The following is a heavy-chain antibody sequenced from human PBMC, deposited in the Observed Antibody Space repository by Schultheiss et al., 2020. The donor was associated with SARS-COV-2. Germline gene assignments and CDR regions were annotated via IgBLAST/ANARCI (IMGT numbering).Heavy chain of an antibody. CDR1: GYSISSGYY. CDR3: ACSIAAAGTYYYYGMDV. CDR2: IYHSGST. Sequence: PSETLSLTCAVSGYSISSGYYWGWIRQPPGKGLEWIGSIYHSGSTYHNPSLKSRVTISVDTSKNQFSLKLSSVTAADTAVYYCACSIAAAGTYYYYGMDVWGQGTTVTVSS. J-gene: IGHJ6*02. V-gene: IGHV4-38-2*01. D-gene: IGHD6-13*01.